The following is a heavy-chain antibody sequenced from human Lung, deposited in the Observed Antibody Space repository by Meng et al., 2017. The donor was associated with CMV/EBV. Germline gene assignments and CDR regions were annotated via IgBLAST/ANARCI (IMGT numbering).Heavy chain of an antibody. J-gene: IGHJ4*02. Sequence: GESXKISCAVSGFTVSSNYMNWVRQAPGKGLEWVSIIYGGTGTYYADSVKGRFSISRDNSKNTVYLQMDSLSPEDTAVYYCARAGAFPQYFDYWGQGARVTVSS. D-gene: IGHD3-16*01. CDR1: GFTVSSNY. CDR3: ARAGAFPQYFDY. V-gene: IGHV3-53*01. CDR2: IYGGTGT.